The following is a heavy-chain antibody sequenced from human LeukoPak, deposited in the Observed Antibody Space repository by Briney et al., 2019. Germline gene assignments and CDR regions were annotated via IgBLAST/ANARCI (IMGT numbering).Heavy chain of an antibody. Sequence: GSVKVSCKASGYTFTSYDINWVRQATGQGLEWMGWMNPNSGNTGYAQKFQDRVTMTRNTSISTAYMELSSLRSEDTAVYYCARETCMVATMRVGYYYYYGMDVWGQGTTVTVSS. CDR1: GYTFTSYD. V-gene: IGHV1-8*01. D-gene: IGHD5-12*01. J-gene: IGHJ6*02. CDR2: MNPNSGNT. CDR3: ARETCMVATMRVGYYYYYGMDV.